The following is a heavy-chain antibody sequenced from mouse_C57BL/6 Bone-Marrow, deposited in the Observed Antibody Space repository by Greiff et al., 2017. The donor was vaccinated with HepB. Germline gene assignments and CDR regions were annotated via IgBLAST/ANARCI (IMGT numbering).Heavy chain of an antibody. CDR1: GFTFSSYA. D-gene: IGHD1-1*01. J-gene: IGHJ2*01. CDR2: ISSGGDYI. Sequence: EVMLVESGEGLVKPGGSLKLSCAASGFTFSSYAMSWVRQTPEKWLEWVAYISSGGDYIYYEHTLKGRFTISRDNTRNTLYLQMSSLKSEDTAMYYCTRDTYGSSLDYWGQGTTLTVSS. V-gene: IGHV5-9-1*02. CDR3: TRDTYGSSLDY.